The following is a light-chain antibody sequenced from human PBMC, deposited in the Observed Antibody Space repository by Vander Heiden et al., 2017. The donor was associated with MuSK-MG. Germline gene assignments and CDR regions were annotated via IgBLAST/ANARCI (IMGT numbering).Light chain of an antibody. J-gene: IGKJ4*01. CDR1: QSVSSN. V-gene: IGKV3-15*01. CDR3: QQDNNWPPLT. Sequence: EIVMTQSPATLSVSPGERATLSCRASQSVSSNLAWYQQKPGQAPRLLIYGASTRATGIPARFSGSGSGTEFTLTISSRQSEDFAVYYCQQDNNWPPLTFGGGTKVXIK. CDR2: GAS.